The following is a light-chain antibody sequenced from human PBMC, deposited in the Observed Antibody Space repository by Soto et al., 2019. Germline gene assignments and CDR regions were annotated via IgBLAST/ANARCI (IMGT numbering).Light chain of an antibody. CDR3: SSYASSSTLVV. CDR1: SSDVGGYNY. J-gene: IGLJ2*01. V-gene: IGLV2-14*01. CDR2: EVS. Sequence: QSALTQPASVSGSPGQSITISCTGTSSDVGGYNYVSWYQQHPGKAPKLIIYEVSNRPSGVSNRFSGSESGNTASLTISGLQAEDEADYYCSSYASSSTLVVFGGGTKLTVL.